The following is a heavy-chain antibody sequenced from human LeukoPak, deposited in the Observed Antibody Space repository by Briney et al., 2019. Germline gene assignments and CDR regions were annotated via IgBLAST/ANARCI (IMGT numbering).Heavy chain of an antibody. D-gene: IGHD3-3*01. Sequence: ASVKVSCKASGYTFTSYYMHWVRQAPGQGLEWMGWINPNSGGTNYAQKFQGRVTMTRDTSISTAYMELSRLRSDDTAVYYCARDGDYDFWSGYPQIDYWGQGTLVTVSS. CDR1: GYTFTSYY. V-gene: IGHV1-2*02. J-gene: IGHJ4*02. CDR2: INPNSGGT. CDR3: ARDGDYDFWSGYPQIDY.